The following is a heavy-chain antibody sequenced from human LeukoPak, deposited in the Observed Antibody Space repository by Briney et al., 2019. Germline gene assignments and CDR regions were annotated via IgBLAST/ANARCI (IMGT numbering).Heavy chain of an antibody. CDR2: IYYSGST. CDR1: GGSISSGDYY. Sequence: PSQTLSLTCTVSGGSISSGDYYWSWIRQPPGKGLEWIGYIYYSGSTYYNPSLKSRVTISVDTSKNQFSLKLSSVTAADTAVYYCARDEGDPAYYYYGLDVWGQGTTVTVSS. D-gene: IGHD3-16*01. V-gene: IGHV4-30-4*08. J-gene: IGHJ6*02. CDR3: ARDEGDPAYYYYGLDV.